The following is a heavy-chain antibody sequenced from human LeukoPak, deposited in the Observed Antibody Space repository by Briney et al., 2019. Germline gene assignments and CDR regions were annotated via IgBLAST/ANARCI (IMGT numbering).Heavy chain of an antibody. D-gene: IGHD4-17*01. CDR2: IYPGDSDT. J-gene: IGHJ4*02. CDR3: AILSRDDYGDYVISWYFDY. V-gene: IGHV5-51*01. Sequence: GESLKISCKGSAYSFTSYWIGWVRQMPGKGLEWMGIIYPGDSDTRYSPSFQGQVTISADKSISTAYLQWSSLKASDTAMYYCAILSRDDYGDYVISWYFDYWGQGTLVTVSS. CDR1: AYSFTSYW.